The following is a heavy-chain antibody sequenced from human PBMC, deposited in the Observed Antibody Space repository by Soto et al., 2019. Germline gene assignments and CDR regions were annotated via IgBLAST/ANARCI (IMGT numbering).Heavy chain of an antibody. Sequence: PGGSLRLSCAASGFTFSDYYMHWIRQAPGKGLEWVSYISGSGDTIHYADSVQGRITISRDNAKSSLYLQMSSLRAEDTAVYYCARVGCSASCFSDWFDPWGQGTLVTVSS. CDR1: GFTFSDYY. CDR2: ISGSGDTI. V-gene: IGHV3-11*01. D-gene: IGHD2-2*01. J-gene: IGHJ5*02. CDR3: ARVGCSASCFSDWFDP.